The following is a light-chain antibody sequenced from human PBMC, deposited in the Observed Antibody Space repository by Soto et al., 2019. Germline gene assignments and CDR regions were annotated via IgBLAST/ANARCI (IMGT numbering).Light chain of an antibody. CDR3: QQRSDWPPIT. Sequence: EIVLTQSPATLSVSLGDSATLSCRAGQSVSLSLAWYQMRPGQPPRLLIYGASTRATDIPARFRGTGSGTDFTLTISSLQSEDFAVYFCQQRSDWPPITFGQGTRLEIK. CDR1: QSVSLS. V-gene: IGKV3-15*01. CDR2: GAS. J-gene: IGKJ5*01.